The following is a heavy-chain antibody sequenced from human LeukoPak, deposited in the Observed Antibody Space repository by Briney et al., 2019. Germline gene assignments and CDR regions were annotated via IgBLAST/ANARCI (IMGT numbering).Heavy chain of an antibody. CDR1: GGPISDYY. CDR2: IYFSRNT. CDR3: ARRKSGTYGSRIDY. D-gene: IGHD1-26*01. Sequence: SETLSLTCTVSGGPISDYYWGWIRQPPGKELEWIGYIYFSRNTNYNPSLKSRVTMSVGTSKNQFSLSLSSVTVADTAVYYCARRKSGTYGSRIDYWGQGTVVTVSS. V-gene: IGHV4-59*08. J-gene: IGHJ4*02.